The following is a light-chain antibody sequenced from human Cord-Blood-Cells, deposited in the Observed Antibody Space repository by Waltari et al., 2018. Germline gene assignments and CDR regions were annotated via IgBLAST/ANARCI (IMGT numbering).Light chain of an antibody. V-gene: IGLV2-23*02. CDR3: CSYAGSSTWV. CDR1: SSDVGSYKL. Sequence: QSALTQPASVSGSPGQSITISCTGTSSDVGSYKLVSWYQQHPGKAPKLMIYEVSKRPSGVSNRFSGSKSGNTASLTISGLQAEEEADYYCCSYAGSSTWVFGGGTKLTVL. J-gene: IGLJ3*02. CDR2: EVS.